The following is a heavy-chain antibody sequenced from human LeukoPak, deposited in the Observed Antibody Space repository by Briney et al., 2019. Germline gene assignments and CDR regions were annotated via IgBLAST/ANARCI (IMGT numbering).Heavy chain of an antibody. Sequence: SVKVSCKASGCTFSSYAISWVRQAPGQGLEWMGGIIPIVGTANYAQKFQGRVTITADESTSTAYMELSSLRSEDTAVYYCASAGQGGLDCSGGSCYSEFDYWGQGTLVTVSS. CDR1: GCTFSSYA. CDR2: IIPIVGTA. CDR3: ASAGQGGLDCSGGSCYSEFDY. V-gene: IGHV1-69*13. J-gene: IGHJ4*02. D-gene: IGHD2-15*01.